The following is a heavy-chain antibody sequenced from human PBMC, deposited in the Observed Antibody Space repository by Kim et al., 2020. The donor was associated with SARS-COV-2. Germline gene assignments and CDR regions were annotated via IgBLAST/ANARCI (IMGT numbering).Heavy chain of an antibody. CDR1: GYTFTNYG. J-gene: IGHJ3*02. D-gene: IGHD1-26*01. V-gene: IGHV1-18*04. CDR2: ISAYNGDT. Sequence: ASVKVSCKASGYTFTNYGINWVRQAPGQGLEWMGWISAYNGDTHYAQKLQGRVTMTTDTSTSTAYMELRSLRSDDTAVYYCAGAWTGRGSYFYAFDIWGQGTMVTVSS. CDR3: AGAWTGRGSYFYAFDI.